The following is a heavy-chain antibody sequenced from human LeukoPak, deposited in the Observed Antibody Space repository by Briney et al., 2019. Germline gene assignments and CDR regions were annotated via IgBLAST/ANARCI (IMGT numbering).Heavy chain of an antibody. V-gene: IGHV1-2*02. CDR2: INPNSGGT. D-gene: IGHD3-22*01. CDR3: ARVRYYYDSSGYPDY. CDR1: GYTFTGYY. Sequence: ASVKVSCKASGYTFTGYYMHWVRQAPGQGLEWMGWINPNSGGTNYAQKFQGRVTMTRDTSISTAYMEPSRLRSDDTAVYYCARVRYYYDSSGYPDYWGQGTLVTVSS. J-gene: IGHJ4*02.